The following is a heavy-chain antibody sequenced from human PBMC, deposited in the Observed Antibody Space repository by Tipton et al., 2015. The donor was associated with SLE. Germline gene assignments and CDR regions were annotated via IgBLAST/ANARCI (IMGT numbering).Heavy chain of an antibody. J-gene: IGHJ2*01. CDR1: GGSISSYY. V-gene: IGHV4-59*01. D-gene: IGHD4-23*01. CDR2: IYYSGST. Sequence: TLSLTCTVSGGSISSYYWSWIRQPPGKGLEWIGYIYYSGSTNYNPSLRSRVTISVDTSKNQFSLKLSSVTAADTAVYYCARDPSGKGRGYFDLWGRGTLVTVSS. CDR3: ARDPSGKGRGYFDL.